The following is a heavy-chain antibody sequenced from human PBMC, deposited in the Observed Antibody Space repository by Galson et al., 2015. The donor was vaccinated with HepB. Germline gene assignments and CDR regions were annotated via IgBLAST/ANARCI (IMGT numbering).Heavy chain of an antibody. D-gene: IGHD1-26*01. V-gene: IGHV5-51*01. CDR2: IYPGDSDT. J-gene: IGHJ4*02. CDR1: GYIFSNYW. Sequence: SGAEVKKPGASLKISCRGSGYIFSNYWIVWVRQMPGKGLEFMGIIYPGDSDTKYSPSFQGQVTISADKSTSTAYLQWSSLKASDTAMYYCAKMSVGCFDYWGQGTLVTVAS. CDR3: AKMSVGCFDY.